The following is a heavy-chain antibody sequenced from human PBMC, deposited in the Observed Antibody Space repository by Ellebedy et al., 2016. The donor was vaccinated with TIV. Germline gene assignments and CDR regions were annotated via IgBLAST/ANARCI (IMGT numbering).Heavy chain of an antibody. J-gene: IGHJ4*02. CDR2: LTHSGST. V-gene: IGHV4-34*01. CDR3: ARRSSGWGIAATFDY. Sequence: MPSETLSLTCAVYGESLSASYWSWIRQPPGKGLEWIGELTHSGSTNNNPSLESRVPILVDTSKNQFSLRLRSMTAADTAVYYCARRSSGWGIAATFDYWGQGSLVTVSS. CDR1: GESLSASY. D-gene: IGHD6-13*01.